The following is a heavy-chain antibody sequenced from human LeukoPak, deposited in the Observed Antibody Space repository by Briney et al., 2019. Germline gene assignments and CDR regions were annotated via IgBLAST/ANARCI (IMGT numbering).Heavy chain of an antibody. Sequence: PGGSLRLSCAASGFTLSNSWMHWVRQAPGKGLVWASRIAPDGNTDYADSVKGRFTVSRDNAKNTLYLQMNSLRDEDTAVYRCARDVRGPRDFWGQGTLVTVSS. CDR1: GFTLSNSW. CDR3: ARDVRGPRDF. J-gene: IGHJ4*02. V-gene: IGHV3-74*01. D-gene: IGHD2/OR15-2a*01. CDR2: IAPDGNT.